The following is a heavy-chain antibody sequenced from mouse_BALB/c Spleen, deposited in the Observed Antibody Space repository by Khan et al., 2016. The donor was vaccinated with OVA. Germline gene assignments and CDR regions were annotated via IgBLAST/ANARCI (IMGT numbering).Heavy chain of an antibody. D-gene: IGHD2-1*01. CDR2: IFTGTGTT. Sequence: VQLQQSGAELVKPGASVKLSCKTSGYTFTNYWIQWIKQRPGQGLGWIGQIFTGTGTTYYNQNFKGKATLTVDTSSNTAYMHLSSLTSEDSAVYSCARGYFGNYEFVYWGQGTLFTVSP. CDR3: ARGYFGNYEFVY. V-gene: IGHV1S132*01. CDR1: GYTFTNYW. J-gene: IGHJ3*01.